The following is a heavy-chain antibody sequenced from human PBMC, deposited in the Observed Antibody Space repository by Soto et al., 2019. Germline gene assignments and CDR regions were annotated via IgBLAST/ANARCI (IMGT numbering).Heavy chain of an antibody. Sequence: EVQLLESGGGLVQPGGSLRLSCAASGFTFSSYAMSWVRQAPGKGLEWVSAISGSGGSTYYADSVKGRFTISRDNSKNTLYLQMNSLRAEDTAVYYCVKDHSWSMVRGVDDAFDIWGQGTMVTVSS. J-gene: IGHJ3*02. CDR2: ISGSGGST. CDR3: VKDHSWSMVRGVDDAFDI. V-gene: IGHV3-23*01. D-gene: IGHD3-10*01. CDR1: GFTFSSYA.